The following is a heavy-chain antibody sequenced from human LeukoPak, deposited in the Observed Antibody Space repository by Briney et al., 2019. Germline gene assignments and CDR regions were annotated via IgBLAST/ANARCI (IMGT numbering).Heavy chain of an antibody. CDR1: GGSISSYY. CDR2: IYYSGST. Sequence: SETLSLTCTVSGGSISSYYWSWIRQPPGKGLEWIGYIYYSGSTNYNPSLKSRVTISVDTSKNQFSLKLSSVTAADTAVYYCARATYYYDSSGPEDDAFDIWGQGTMVTVSS. J-gene: IGHJ3*02. V-gene: IGHV4-59*08. D-gene: IGHD3-22*01. CDR3: ARATYYYDSSGPEDDAFDI.